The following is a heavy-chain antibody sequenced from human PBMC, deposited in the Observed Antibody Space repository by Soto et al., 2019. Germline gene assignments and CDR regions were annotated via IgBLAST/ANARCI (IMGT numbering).Heavy chain of an antibody. V-gene: IGHV3-30*03. CDR2: ISYDGSNK. CDR3: AAGGDTAMAETDY. D-gene: IGHD5-18*01. Sequence: GGSLRLSCAASGFTFSSYGMHWVRQAPGKGLEWVAVISYDGSNKYYADSVKGRFTISRDNPKNTLYLQMNSLRAEDTAVYYCAAGGDTAMAETDYWGQGTLVTVSS. J-gene: IGHJ4*02. CDR1: GFTFSSYG.